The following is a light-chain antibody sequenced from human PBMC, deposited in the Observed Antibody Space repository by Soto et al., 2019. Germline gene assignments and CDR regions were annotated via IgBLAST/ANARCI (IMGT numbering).Light chain of an antibody. CDR2: RNN. CDR3: AVWDDSLSGVV. V-gene: IGLV1-47*01. CDR1: SSNFGSNY. Sequence: QSVLTQPPSASGTPGQRVTISCSGSSSNFGSNYVYWYQQLPGTAPKLLIYRNNHRPSGVPDRFSGSKSGTSASLAISGLRSEDEADYYCAVWDDSLSGVVFGGGTKLTVL. J-gene: IGLJ2*01.